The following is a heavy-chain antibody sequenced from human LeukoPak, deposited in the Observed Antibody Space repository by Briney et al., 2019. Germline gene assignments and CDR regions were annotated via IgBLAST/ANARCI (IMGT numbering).Heavy chain of an antibody. D-gene: IGHD3-10*01. J-gene: IGHJ4*02. V-gene: IGHV4-34*01. CDR3: ARGLRGHYGSGSYYKRGGYFDY. CDR1: GGSFSGYY. CDR2: INHSGST. Sequence: SETLSLTCAVYGGSFSGYYWSWIRQPPGKGLEWIGEINHSGSTNYNPSLKSRVTISVDTSKNLFSLKLSSVTAADTAVYYCARGLRGHYGSGSYYKRGGYFDYWGQGTLVTVSS.